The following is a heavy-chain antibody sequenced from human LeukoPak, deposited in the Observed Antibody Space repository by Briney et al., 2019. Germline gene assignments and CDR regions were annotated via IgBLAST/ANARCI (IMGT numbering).Heavy chain of an antibody. Sequence: SETLSLTCTVSGYSISSGYYWGWIRQPPGKGLEWIGYIYYGGSTYYNPSLKSRVTISVDTSKNQFSLQLNSVTAADTAVYFCARVDGAASGEFFDSWGRGTLITVSS. V-gene: IGHV4-38-2*02. CDR1: GYSISSGYY. CDR3: ARVDGAASGEFFDS. D-gene: IGHD1-26*01. CDR2: IYYGGST. J-gene: IGHJ4*02.